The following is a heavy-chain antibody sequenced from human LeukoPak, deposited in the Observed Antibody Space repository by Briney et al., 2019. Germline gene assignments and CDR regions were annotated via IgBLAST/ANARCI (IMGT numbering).Heavy chain of an antibody. CDR1: GYSFTIYG. J-gene: IGHJ4*02. D-gene: IGHD4-17*01. V-gene: IGHV1-18*01. Sequence: SVKVSCNASGYSFTIYGISCVRGAPGQGLEWMGWISSYNGNTNYEQKMKDRVTMTNDTYTSTDYMEMRSMRSDATAVYYCARDGDYTVAYWGQGNVVPVSS. CDR2: ISSYNGNT. CDR3: ARDGDYTVAY.